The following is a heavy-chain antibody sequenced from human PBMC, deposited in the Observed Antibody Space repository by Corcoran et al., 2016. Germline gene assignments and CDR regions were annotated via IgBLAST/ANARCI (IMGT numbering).Heavy chain of an antibody. CDR3: ARDRQRDYYDSSGYSGGFDY. CDR1: GFTFSSYS. Sequence: EVQLVESGGNLVQPGGSLRLSCAASGFTFSSYSMNWVRQAPGKGLEWVSSISSSSSYIYYADSVKGRFTISRDNAKNSLYLQMNSLRAEDTAVYYCARDRQRDYYDSSGYSGGFDYWGQGTLVTVSS. D-gene: IGHD3-22*01. J-gene: IGHJ4*02. V-gene: IGHV3-21*01. CDR2: ISSSSSYI.